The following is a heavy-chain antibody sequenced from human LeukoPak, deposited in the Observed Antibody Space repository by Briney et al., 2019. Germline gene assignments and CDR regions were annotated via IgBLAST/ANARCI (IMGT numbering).Heavy chain of an antibody. J-gene: IGHJ3*02. CDR1: GGTFSSYA. CDR2: IIPIFGTA. CDR3: ARDWIGGDCYSCAVDAFDI. D-gene: IGHD2-21*01. Sequence: SVKVSCKASGGTFSSYAISWVRQAPGQGLEWMGRIIPIFGTANYAQKFQGRVTITTDESTSTAYMELSSLRSEDTAVYYCARDWIGGDCYSCAVDAFDIWGQGTMVTVSS. V-gene: IGHV1-69*05.